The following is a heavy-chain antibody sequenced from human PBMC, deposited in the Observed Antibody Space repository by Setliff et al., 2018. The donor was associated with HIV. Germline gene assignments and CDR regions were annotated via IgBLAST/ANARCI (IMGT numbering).Heavy chain of an antibody. CDR1: GFTVSRNY. D-gene: IGHD3-22*01. CDR3: ARDHKYYDSSDWVVGFDI. V-gene: IGHV3-66*01. Sequence: GESLKFSCAASGFTVSRNYMSWVRQAPGKGLEWVSIIYSDGKTYYADSVKGRFTISRDNSNNMLYLQMNSLRAEDTALYYCARDHKYYDSSDWVVGFDIWGQGTMVTVSS. J-gene: IGHJ3*02. CDR2: IYSDGKT.